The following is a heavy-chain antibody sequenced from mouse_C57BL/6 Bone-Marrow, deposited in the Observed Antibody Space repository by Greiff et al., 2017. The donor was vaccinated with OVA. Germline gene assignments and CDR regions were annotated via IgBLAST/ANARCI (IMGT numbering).Heavy chain of an antibody. Sequence: QVQLQQPGAELVKPGASVKLSCKASGYTFTSYWMHWVKQRPGQGLEWIGMIHPNSGSTNYNEKFQSKATLTVDKSSSTAYMQLSSLTSEDSAVYYCARRFTTVVVPYFDVWGTGTTVTVSS. CDR1: GYTFTSYW. CDR2: IHPNSGST. D-gene: IGHD1-1*01. J-gene: IGHJ1*03. V-gene: IGHV1-64*01. CDR3: ARRFTTVVVPYFDV.